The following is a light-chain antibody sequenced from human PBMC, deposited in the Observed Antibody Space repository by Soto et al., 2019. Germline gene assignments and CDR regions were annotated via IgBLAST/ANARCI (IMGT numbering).Light chain of an antibody. Sequence: EIELTQSPGTLSLSPGERATLSCRASQSVSSSYLAWYQQKPGQAPKLLIYGASSRATGIPDRFSGSGSGTDFTLTISGLEPEDFAVYYCQQYGSSLGTLGQGTKVDIK. CDR1: QSVSSSY. CDR3: QQYGSSLGT. CDR2: GAS. J-gene: IGKJ1*01. V-gene: IGKV3-20*01.